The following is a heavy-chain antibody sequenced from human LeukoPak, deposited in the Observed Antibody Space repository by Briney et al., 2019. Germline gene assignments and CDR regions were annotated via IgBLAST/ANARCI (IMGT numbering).Heavy chain of an antibody. V-gene: IGHV3-53*01. Sequence: GGSLRLSCAASGFTISSNYMSWVRQAPGKGLEWVSVIYSGGNIYYADSVQGRFTISRDNSKNTLYLQMNSLRAEDTAVYYCTREGPYYFDYWGQGTLVTVSS. CDR2: IYSGGNI. CDR3: TREGPYYFDY. CDR1: GFTISSNY. J-gene: IGHJ4*02.